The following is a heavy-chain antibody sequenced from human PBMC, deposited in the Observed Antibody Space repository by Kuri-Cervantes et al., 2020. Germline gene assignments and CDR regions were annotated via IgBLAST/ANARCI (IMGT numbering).Heavy chain of an antibody. D-gene: IGHD2-2*01. Sequence: GGSLRLSCAASGFTFDDYAMHWVRQAPGKGLEWVSGISWNSGSIGYADSVKGRFTISRDNAKNSLYLQMNSLRAEDTAVYYCARDSYCSSTSCYDYYYYGMDVWGQGTTVTVSS. V-gene: IGHV3-9*01. J-gene: IGHJ6*02. CDR1: GFTFDDYA. CDR3: ARDSYCSSTSCYDYYYYGMDV. CDR2: ISWNSGSI.